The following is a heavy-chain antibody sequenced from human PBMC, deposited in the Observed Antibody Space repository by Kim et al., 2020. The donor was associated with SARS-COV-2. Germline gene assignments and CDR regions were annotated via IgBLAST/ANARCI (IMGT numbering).Heavy chain of an antibody. D-gene: IGHD2-2*02. V-gene: IGHV4-39*01. J-gene: IGHJ4*02. CDR3: ARHFRGTSILLLGRFQFDH. CDR1: GGSISSSGYY. Sequence: SETLSLTCTVSGGSISSSGYYWGWIRQPPGKGLVWIGSVYYTGSTYYNPSLKSRVTISVDTSKNQFSLKLSSVTAADTAVYSCARHFRGTSILLLGRFQFDHWGRGTLVTVSS. CDR2: VYYTGST.